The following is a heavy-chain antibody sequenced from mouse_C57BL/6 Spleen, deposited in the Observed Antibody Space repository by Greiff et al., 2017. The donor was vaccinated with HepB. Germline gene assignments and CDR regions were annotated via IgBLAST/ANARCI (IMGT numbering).Heavy chain of an antibody. CDR1: GYSITSGYY. V-gene: IGHV3-6*01. CDR2: ISYDGSN. J-gene: IGHJ3*01. D-gene: IGHD6-1*01. Sequence: VQLKESGPGLVKPSQSLSLTCSVPGYSITSGYYWNWIRQFPGNKLEWMGYISYDGSNNYNPSLKNRISITRDTSKNQFFLKLNSVTTEDTATYYCARGQLWFAYWGQGTLVTVSA. CDR3: ARGQLWFAY.